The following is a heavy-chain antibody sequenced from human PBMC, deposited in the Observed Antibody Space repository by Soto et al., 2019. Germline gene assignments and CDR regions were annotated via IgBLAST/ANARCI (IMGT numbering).Heavy chain of an antibody. CDR1: GFTFSSYA. V-gene: IGHV3-30-3*01. J-gene: IGHJ6*02. CDR3: ARGFIIAAAGQGWPIRHYYYGMDV. CDR2: ISYDGSNK. D-gene: IGHD6-13*01. Sequence: GGPLRLSCAASGFTFSSYAMHWVRQAPGKGLEWVAVISYDGSNKYYADSVKGRFTISRDNSKNTLYLQMNSLRAEDTAVYYCARGFIIAAAGQGWPIRHYYYGMDVWGQGTTVTVSS.